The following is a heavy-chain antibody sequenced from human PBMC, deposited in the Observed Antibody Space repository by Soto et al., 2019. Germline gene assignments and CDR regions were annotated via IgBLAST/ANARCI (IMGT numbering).Heavy chain of an antibody. D-gene: IGHD3-10*01. V-gene: IGHV1-69*06. CDR1: GGTFSSYA. Sequence: QVQLVQSGAEVKKPGSSVKVSCKASGGTFSSYAISWVRQAPGQGLEWMGGIIPIFGTANYAQKFQGRVTITADKSTSKAYMERSSLRSEDTAVYYCARERYRLPEAPMVREGGLLVFDYWGQGTLVTVSS. CDR2: IIPIFGTA. J-gene: IGHJ4*02. CDR3: ARERYRLPEAPMVREGGLLVFDY.